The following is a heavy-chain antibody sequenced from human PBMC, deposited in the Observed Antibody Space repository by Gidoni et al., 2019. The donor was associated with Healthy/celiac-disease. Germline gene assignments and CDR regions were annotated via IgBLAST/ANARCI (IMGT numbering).Heavy chain of an antibody. J-gene: IGHJ4*02. CDR2: ISWNSGSI. D-gene: IGHD2-8*02. CDR3: AKAARDWGWDYFDY. V-gene: IGHV3-9*01. CDR1: GFTFDDYA. Sequence: EVQLVESGGGLVQPGRSLRLSCAASGFTFDDYAMHWVRQAPGKGLGWVSGISWNSGSIGYADSVKGRFTISRDNAKNSLYLQMNSLRAEDTALYYCAKAARDWGWDYFDYWGQGTLVTVSS.